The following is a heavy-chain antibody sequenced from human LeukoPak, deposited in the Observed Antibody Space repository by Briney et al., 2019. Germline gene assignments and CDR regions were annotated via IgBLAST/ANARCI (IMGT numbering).Heavy chain of an antibody. Sequence: PSETLSLTCIVSGGSTNGFYWSWIRQPPGKGLEWIGYIYYRGTTKYNPSLKSRVIISVDTSKNQFSLKLSSVTAADTAMYYCARSHDHLWGNYPDYWGQGTLVTVSS. V-gene: IGHV4-59*01. CDR3: ARSHDHLWGNYPDY. J-gene: IGHJ4*02. CDR2: IYYRGTT. D-gene: IGHD3-16*02. CDR1: GGSTNGFY.